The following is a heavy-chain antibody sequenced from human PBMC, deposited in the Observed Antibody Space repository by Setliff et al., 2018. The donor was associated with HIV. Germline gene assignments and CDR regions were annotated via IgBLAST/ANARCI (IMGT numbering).Heavy chain of an antibody. D-gene: IGHD3-22*01. Sequence: WGSLRLSCAASGFTFSSNWMHWVRQVPGKGLVWVSRISPDGSIITYADAVQGRFTISRDNAKNMLFLQMNSLRAEDTAVYYCARAHDNHDSSGYSHDSWGQGSLVTVSS. J-gene: IGHJ4*02. V-gene: IGHV3-74*01. CDR1: GFTFSSNW. CDR3: ARAHDNHDSSGYSHDS. CDR2: ISPDGSII.